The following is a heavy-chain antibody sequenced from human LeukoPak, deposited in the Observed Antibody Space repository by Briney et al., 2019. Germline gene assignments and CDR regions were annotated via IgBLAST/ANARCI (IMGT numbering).Heavy chain of an antibody. CDR1: GFTFSSYG. J-gene: IGHJ4*02. Sequence: GGPLRLSCAASGFTFSSYGVHWVRQAPGKRLEWVAFIRYDGSNKYYADSVKGRFTISRDNSKTTLYLQMNSLRAEDTAVYYCAKDIWARAVAEPFDYWGQGTLVTVSS. D-gene: IGHD6-19*01. V-gene: IGHV3-30*02. CDR3: AKDIWARAVAEPFDY. CDR2: IRYDGSNK.